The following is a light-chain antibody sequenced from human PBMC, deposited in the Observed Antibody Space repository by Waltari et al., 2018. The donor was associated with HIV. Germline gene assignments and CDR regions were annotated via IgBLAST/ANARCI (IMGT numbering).Light chain of an antibody. CDR3: VAWDDSLSGLL. CDR2: KND. Sequence: QSVLTQPPSASGTPGQRVTTSCSGSSSNIGRNYVYWFQQIQGTIPRLLIYKNDQRPSGVPDRFSGSTSGTSASLAISGLRSEDEADYSCVAWDDSLSGLLFGGGTKLTVL. J-gene: IGLJ3*02. CDR1: SSNIGRNY. V-gene: IGLV1-47*01.